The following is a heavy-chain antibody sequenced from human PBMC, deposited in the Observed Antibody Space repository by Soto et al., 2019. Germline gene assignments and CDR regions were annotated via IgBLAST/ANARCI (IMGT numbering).Heavy chain of an antibody. CDR2: INHSGST. J-gene: IGHJ5*02. CDR1: GGTFSGYC. D-gene: IGHD6-13*01. CDR3: ARGNILRPLYSRPPGTTRFAP. Sequence: SETLWLTCTGYGGTFSGYCCSWIRQPPGKGLEWIGEINHSGSTNDNPSLKSRGTRSVDTSKNPFSLKLSSVTAADTAVYYCARGNILRPLYSRPPGTTRFAPWGQGPPGTVS. V-gene: IGHV4-34*01.